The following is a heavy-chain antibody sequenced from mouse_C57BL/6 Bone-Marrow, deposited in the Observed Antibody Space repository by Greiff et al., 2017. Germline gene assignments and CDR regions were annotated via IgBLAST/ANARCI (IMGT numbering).Heavy chain of an antibody. CDR2: INPNNGGT. J-gene: IGHJ2*01. V-gene: IGHV1-26*01. CDR3: ARGDYDYRIFDY. Sequence: EVQLQQSGPELVKPGASVKISCKASGYTFTDYYMNWVKQSHGKSLEWIGDINPNNGGTSYNQKFKGKATLTVDKSSSTAYMELRSLTSEDSAVYYCARGDYDYRIFDYWGQGTTLTVSS. CDR1: GYTFTDYY. D-gene: IGHD2-4*01.